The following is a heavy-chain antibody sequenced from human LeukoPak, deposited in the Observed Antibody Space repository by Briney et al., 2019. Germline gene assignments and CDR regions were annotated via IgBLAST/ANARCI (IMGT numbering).Heavy chain of an antibody. J-gene: IGHJ6*03. CDR1: GGSISSYY. V-gene: IGHV4-59*08. CDR3: ARRGGGASSWYQAWYYYYYMDV. Sequence: PSETLSLTCTVSGGSISSYYWSWLRQPPGKGLEWIGYIYYSGSTNYNPSLKSRVTISVDTSKNQFSLKLSSVTAADTAVYYCARRGGGASSWYQAWYYYYYMDVWGKGTTVTVSS. CDR2: IYYSGST. D-gene: IGHD6-13*01.